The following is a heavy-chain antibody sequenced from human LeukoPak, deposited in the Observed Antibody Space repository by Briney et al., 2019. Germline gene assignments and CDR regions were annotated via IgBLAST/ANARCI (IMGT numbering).Heavy chain of an antibody. CDR3: ARANMGFDY. CDR2: ISSTSSTI. Sequence: GGSLRLSCAASGFTFSSYSMSWVRQAPGKGLEWVSYISSTSSTIYYADSVKGRFTISRDNAKNSLYLQMKSLRDEDTAVYYCARANMGFDYWGQGTLVTVSS. CDR1: GFTFSSYS. D-gene: IGHD1-26*01. J-gene: IGHJ4*02. V-gene: IGHV3-48*02.